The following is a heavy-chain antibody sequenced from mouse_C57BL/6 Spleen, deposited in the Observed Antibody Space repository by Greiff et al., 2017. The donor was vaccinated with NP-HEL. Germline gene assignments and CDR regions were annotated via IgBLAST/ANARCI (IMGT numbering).Heavy chain of an antibody. D-gene: IGHD1-1*01. CDR3: ARGVGVFDY. J-gene: IGHJ2*01. V-gene: IGHV1-22*01. CDR1: GYTFTDYN. Sequence: VQLKESGPELVKPGASVKMSCKASGYTFTDYNMHWVKQSHGKSLEWIGYINPNNGGTSYNQKFKGKATLTVNKSSSTAYMELRSLTSEDSAVYYCARGVGVFDYWGQGTTLTVSS. CDR2: INPNNGGT.